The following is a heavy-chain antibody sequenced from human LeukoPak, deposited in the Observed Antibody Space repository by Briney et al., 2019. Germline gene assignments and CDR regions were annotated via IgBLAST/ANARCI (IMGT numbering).Heavy chain of an antibody. V-gene: IGHV3-33*01. Sequence: PGRSLRLSCAASGFTFSSYGMHWVRPAPGKGLEWVAVIWYDGSNKYYADSVKGRFTISRDNSKNTLYLQMNSLRAEDTAVYYCARDGSPYCTNGVCYRPPDYWGQGTLVTVSS. CDR2: IWYDGSNK. CDR1: GFTFSSYG. D-gene: IGHD2-8*01. CDR3: ARDGSPYCTNGVCYRPPDY. J-gene: IGHJ4*02.